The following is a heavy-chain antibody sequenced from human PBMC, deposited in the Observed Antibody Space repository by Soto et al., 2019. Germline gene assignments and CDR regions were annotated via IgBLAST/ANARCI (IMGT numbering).Heavy chain of an antibody. D-gene: IGHD2-2*01. CDR2: INHSGST. CDR1: GGSFSGYC. V-gene: IGHV4-34*01. CDR3: ARHAGYCSSTSCPNWFDP. Sequence: ETLSRTCAVYGGSFSGYCWSWIRQLPGKGLEWIGEINHSGSTNYNPSLKSRVTISVDTSKNQFSLKLSSVTAADTAVYYCARHAGYCSSTSCPNWFDPWGQGTLVTVSS. J-gene: IGHJ5*02.